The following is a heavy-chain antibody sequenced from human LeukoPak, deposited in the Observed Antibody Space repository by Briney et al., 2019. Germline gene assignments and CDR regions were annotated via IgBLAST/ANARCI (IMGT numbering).Heavy chain of an antibody. CDR2: ISAYNGNT. J-gene: IGHJ5*02. CDR3: ARDRYYYGSGSSDWFDP. Sequence: ASVKVSCKASGYTFTSYGISWVRQAPGQGLEWMGWISAYNGNTNYAQKLQGRVTMTTVTSTSTAYMELRSLRSDDTAVYYCARDRYYYGSGSSDWFDPWGQGTLVTVSS. V-gene: IGHV1-18*01. D-gene: IGHD3-10*01. CDR1: GYTFTSYG.